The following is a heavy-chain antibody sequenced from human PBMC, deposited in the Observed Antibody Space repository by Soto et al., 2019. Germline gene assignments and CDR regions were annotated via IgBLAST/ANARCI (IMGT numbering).Heavy chain of an antibody. Sequence: PSETLSLTCAVSGYSISSGYYWGWIRQTPGKGLEWIASIYHSGSTYYNPSLKSRVTISVDTSKNQFSLKLTSVTAADTAVYYCARGEDKVTPGWFEPWGKGIMVTVS. V-gene: IGHV4-38-2*01. CDR3: ARGEDKVTPGWFEP. D-gene: IGHD2-21*02. J-gene: IGHJ5*02. CDR2: IYHSGST. CDR1: GYSISSGYY.